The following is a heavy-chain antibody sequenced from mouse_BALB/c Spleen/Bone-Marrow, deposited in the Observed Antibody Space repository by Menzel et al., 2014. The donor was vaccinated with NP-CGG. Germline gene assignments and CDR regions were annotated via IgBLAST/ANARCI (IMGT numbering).Heavy chain of an antibody. CDR2: IYPVSGST. CDR1: GYTFTSYW. J-gene: IGHJ3*01. CDR3: TRVSEYGRAGFAY. D-gene: IGHD5-2*01. Sequence: LQQPGSELARPGASVKLSCKASGYTFTSYWMHWVKQRPGQGLEWIGNIYPVSGSTNYDEKFKSKATLTVDTSSSTAYMHISSMTLEYAAVYYYTRVSEYGRAGFAYWGQGTLVTVSA. V-gene: IGHV1S22*01.